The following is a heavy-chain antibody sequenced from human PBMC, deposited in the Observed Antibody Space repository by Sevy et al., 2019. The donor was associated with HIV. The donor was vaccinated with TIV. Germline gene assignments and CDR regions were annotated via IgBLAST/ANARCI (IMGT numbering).Heavy chain of an antibody. CDR1: GGTFSSYA. D-gene: IGHD3-10*01. J-gene: IGHJ5*02. CDR3: ARDSARYYDGSGSEYETGGFWFDP. Sequence: ASVKVSCKASGGTFSSYAISWVRQAPGQGLEWMGGIIPIFGTANYAQKFQGRVTITADESTSTAYMEPSSLRSKDTSVYYCARDSARYYDGSGSEYETGGFWFDPWGQGTLVTVSS. V-gene: IGHV1-69*13. CDR2: IIPIFGTA.